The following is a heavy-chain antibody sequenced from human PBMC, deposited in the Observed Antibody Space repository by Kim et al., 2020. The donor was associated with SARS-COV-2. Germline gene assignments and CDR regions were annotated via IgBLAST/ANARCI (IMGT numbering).Heavy chain of an antibody. D-gene: IGHD2-15*01. CDR2: ST. V-gene: IGHV4-59*01. Sequence: STNYHPSLKSRVTISVDTSKNQFSLKLSSVTAADTAVYYCARASGGRFDPWGQGTLVTVSS. CDR3: ARASGGRFDP. J-gene: IGHJ5*02.